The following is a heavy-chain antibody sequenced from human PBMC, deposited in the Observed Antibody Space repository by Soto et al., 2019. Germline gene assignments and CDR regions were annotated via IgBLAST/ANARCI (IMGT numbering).Heavy chain of an antibody. CDR1: GYSFTSYW. J-gene: IGHJ6*02. V-gene: IGHV5-10-1*01. CDR3: ARRGEAAAGTGYYYGMDV. CDR2: IDPSDSYT. D-gene: IGHD6-13*01. Sequence: EVQLVQSGAEVKKPGESLRISCKGSGYSFTSYWISWVRQMPGKGLEWMGRIDPSDSYTNYSPSFQGHVTISADKSISTAYVQWSSLKASDTAMYYCARRGEAAAGTGYYYGMDVWGQGTTVTVSS.